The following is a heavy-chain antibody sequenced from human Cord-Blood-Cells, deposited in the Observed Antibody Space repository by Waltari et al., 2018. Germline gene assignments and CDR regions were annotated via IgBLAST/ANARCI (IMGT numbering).Heavy chain of an antibody. CDR3: AADRGVATIFYWYFDL. V-gene: IGHV1-58*01. J-gene: IGHJ2*01. CDR2: IVVGSGNT. Sequence: RGQRLEWIGWIVVGSGNTNYAQKFQERVTITRDMSTSTAYMELSSLRSEDTAVYYCAADRGVATIFYWYFDLWGRGTLVTVSS. D-gene: IGHD5-12*01.